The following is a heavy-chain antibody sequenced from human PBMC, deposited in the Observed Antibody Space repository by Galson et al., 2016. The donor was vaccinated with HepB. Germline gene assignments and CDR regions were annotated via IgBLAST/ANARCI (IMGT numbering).Heavy chain of an antibody. CDR1: GDSVSSNSAG. Sequence: CAISGDSVSSNSAGWYWFRQSPSRGLEWLGRTFYRSNWQTDYAESVKSRITINPDTSKNQFSLQLNSVIPDDTAVYYCARSYLLGRGFGWWGQGTLVTVSS. D-gene: IGHD7-27*01. CDR2: TFYRSNWQT. J-gene: IGHJ4*02. CDR3: ARSYLLGRGFGW. V-gene: IGHV6-1*01.